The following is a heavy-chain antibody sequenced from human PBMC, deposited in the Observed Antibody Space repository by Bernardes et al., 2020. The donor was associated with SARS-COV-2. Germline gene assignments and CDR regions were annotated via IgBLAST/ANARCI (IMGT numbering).Heavy chain of an antibody. CDR1: GYSFTSYW. Sequence: GESLQISCKGSGYSFTSYWIGWVRQMPGKGLEWMGIIYPGDSDTRYSPSFQGQVTISADKSISTAYLQWSSLKASDTAMYYCARHSYDSSGWNLLAFDYWGQGTLVTVSS. J-gene: IGHJ4*02. D-gene: IGHD3-22*01. CDR2: IYPGDSDT. CDR3: ARHSYDSSGWNLLAFDY. V-gene: IGHV5-51*01.